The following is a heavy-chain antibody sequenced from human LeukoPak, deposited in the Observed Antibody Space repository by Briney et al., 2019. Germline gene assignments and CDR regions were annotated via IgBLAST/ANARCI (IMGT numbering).Heavy chain of an antibody. Sequence: SETLPLTCTVSGGSISSSYWSWIRQPAGEGLEWIGRIYTSGSTNYNPSLKSRVTMSVDTSKNQFSLKLSSVTAADTAVYYCARDGSGSYYYYHGMDVWGQGTTVTVSS. CDR2: IYTSGST. CDR1: GGSISSSY. J-gene: IGHJ6*02. D-gene: IGHD1-26*01. CDR3: ARDGSGSYYYYHGMDV. V-gene: IGHV4-4*07.